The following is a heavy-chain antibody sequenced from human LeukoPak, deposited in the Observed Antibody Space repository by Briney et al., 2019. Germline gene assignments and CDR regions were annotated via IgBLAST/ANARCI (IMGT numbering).Heavy chain of an antibody. Sequence: SVKVSCKASGYTFTSYGISWVRQAPGQGLEWMGWITPFNGNTNYAQKFQDRVTITRDRSMSTAYMELSSLRSEDTAMYYCARSSSAADAFDIWGQGTMVTVSS. CDR3: ARSSSAADAFDI. V-gene: IGHV1-45*02. CDR2: ITPFNGNT. D-gene: IGHD2-2*01. J-gene: IGHJ3*02. CDR1: GYTFTSYG.